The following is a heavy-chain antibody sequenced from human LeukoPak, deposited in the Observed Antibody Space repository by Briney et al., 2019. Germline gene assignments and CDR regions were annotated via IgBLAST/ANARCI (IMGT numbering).Heavy chain of an antibody. CDR2: IYYSGST. Sequence: SETLSLTCTVSGGSISSSSYYWGWIRQPPGKGLEWIGSIYYSGSTYYNPSLKSRVTISVDTSKNQFSLKLSSVTAADTAVYYCAISVERYSGTGQLALFDYWGQGTLVTVSS. D-gene: IGHD1-1*01. V-gene: IGHV4-39*07. CDR1: GGSISSSSYY. CDR3: AISVERYSGTGQLALFDY. J-gene: IGHJ4*02.